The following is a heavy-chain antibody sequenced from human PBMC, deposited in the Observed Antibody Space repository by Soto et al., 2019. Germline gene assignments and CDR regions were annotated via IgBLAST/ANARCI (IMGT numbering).Heavy chain of an antibody. D-gene: IGHD6-19*01. CDR1: GDSVSSNSAA. J-gene: IGHJ6*02. CDR3: ARSKGKSIAVAGSMDV. CDR2: TYYRSKWYN. V-gene: IGHV6-1*01. Sequence: PSQTLSLTCVISGDSVSSNSAAWNWIRQSPSRGLEWLGRTYYRSKWYNDYAVSVKSRITINPDTSKNQFSLQLNSVTPEDTAVYYCARSKGKSIAVAGSMDVWGQGTTVTV.